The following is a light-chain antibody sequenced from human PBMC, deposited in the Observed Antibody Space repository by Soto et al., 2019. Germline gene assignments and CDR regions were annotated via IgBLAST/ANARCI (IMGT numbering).Light chain of an antibody. J-gene: IGLJ2*01. Sequence: QSVLTQPPSASGSPGQSVTISCTGTSTDVGASKYVSWYQQFPGKAPNLILYEVTKRPSGVPGRFSGSKSGNTASLTVSGLQAEDEAEYYCSSYAGTSNIALFGGGTKVTVL. V-gene: IGLV2-8*01. CDR1: STDVGASKY. CDR2: EVT. CDR3: SSYAGTSNIAL.